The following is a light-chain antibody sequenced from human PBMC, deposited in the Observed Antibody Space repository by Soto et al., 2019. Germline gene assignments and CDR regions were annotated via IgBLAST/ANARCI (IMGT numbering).Light chain of an antibody. CDR1: QGINNH. J-gene: IGKJ4*01. V-gene: IGKV1-27*01. CDR3: QNYNSAPPAGT. Sequence: DFPMTQSPSSLSASVGDRVTITCRASQGINNHLAWFQQKPGKVPKVLIYAASTLQSGVPSRFSVSGSGTDFTLTISSLQPEDVATYSCQNYNSAPPAGTFGGGTKVEIK. CDR2: AAS.